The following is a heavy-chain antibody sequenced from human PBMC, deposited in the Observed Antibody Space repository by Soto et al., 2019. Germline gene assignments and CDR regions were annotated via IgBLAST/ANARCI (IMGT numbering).Heavy chain of an antibody. V-gene: IGHV4-39*01. CDR1: GDSISSNNYW. Sequence: QLQLQESGPGLVKPSETLSLTCTVSGDSISSNNYWWGWIRQPPGKGLEWIGSIYYTGYTNYNPYLNTRVTISGDTSKNQFSLNLKSVTAADTAMYYCARQPILYGEGFPFDYWGQGTLVTVSS. CDR3: ARQPILYGEGFPFDY. D-gene: IGHD3-10*01. J-gene: IGHJ4*02. CDR2: IYYTGYT.